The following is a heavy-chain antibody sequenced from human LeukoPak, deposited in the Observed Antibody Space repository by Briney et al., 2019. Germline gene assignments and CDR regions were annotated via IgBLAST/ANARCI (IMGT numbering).Heavy chain of an antibody. CDR1: GYTFTSYA. J-gene: IGHJ4*02. Sequence: GGSLRLSCAASGYTFTSYAMNWVRQAPGQGLEWMGWINTNTGNPTYAQGFTGRFVFSLDTSVSTAYLQISSLKAEDTAVYYCARDFIETGKRHFDYWGQGTLVTVSS. D-gene: IGHD1-14*01. CDR2: INTNTGNP. CDR3: ARDFIETGKRHFDY. V-gene: IGHV7-4-1*02.